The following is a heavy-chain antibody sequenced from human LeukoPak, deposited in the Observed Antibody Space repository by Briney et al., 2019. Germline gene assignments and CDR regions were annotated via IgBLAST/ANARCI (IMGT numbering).Heavy chain of an antibody. CDR3: ARSPRTFSYYYYGMDV. D-gene: IGHD3-3*02. CDR1: GGTFSSYA. Sequence: GASVKVSCKASGGTFSSYAISWVRQAPGQGLEWMGRIIPILGIANYAQKFQGRVTITADKSTSTAYMELRSLRSDDTAVYYCARSPRTFSYYYYGMDVWGQGTTVTVSS. CDR2: IIPILGIA. J-gene: IGHJ6*02. V-gene: IGHV1-69*04.